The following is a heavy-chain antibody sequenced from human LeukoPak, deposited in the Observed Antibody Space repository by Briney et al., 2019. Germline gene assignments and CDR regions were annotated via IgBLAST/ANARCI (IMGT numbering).Heavy chain of an antibody. J-gene: IGHJ4*02. CDR3: ARVVIAAAGLYYFDY. V-gene: IGHV4-59*01. Sequence: SETLSLTCTVSSGSITNYYWSWIRQPPGKGLEWIGYIYYTGSTNYNPSLKGRVTMSIDTSKNQFSLKLSSVTAADTAVYYCARVVIAAAGLYYFDYWGQGTLVTVSS. CDR1: SGSITNYY. CDR2: IYYTGST. D-gene: IGHD6-13*01.